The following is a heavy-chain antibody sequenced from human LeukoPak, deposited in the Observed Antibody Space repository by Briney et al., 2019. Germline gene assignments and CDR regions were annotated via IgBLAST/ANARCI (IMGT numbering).Heavy chain of an antibody. CDR1: GFTFSTYA. J-gene: IGHJ4*02. Sequence: GGSLRLSCAASGFTFSTYAMSWVRQAPGKGLEWVSAVRGSGSDTYYADSVKGRFTISRDNSKNTLYLQMNSLRAEDTALYYCAKTSRVNSAYDSPFDYWGQGTLVTVSS. V-gene: IGHV3-23*01. CDR3: AKTSRVNSAYDSPFDY. CDR2: VRGSGSDT. D-gene: IGHD5-12*01.